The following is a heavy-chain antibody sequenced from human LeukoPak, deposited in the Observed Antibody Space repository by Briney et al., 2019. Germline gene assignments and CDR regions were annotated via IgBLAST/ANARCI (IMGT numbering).Heavy chain of an antibody. CDR2: IYYSGST. J-gene: IGHJ3*02. D-gene: IGHD6-13*01. CDR3: AGEGGAAAGTGAFDI. CDR1: GGSISSSSYY. V-gene: IGHV4-61*01. Sequence: SETLSLTCTVSGGSISSSSYYWSWIRQPPGKGLEWIGYIYYSGSTNYNPSLKSRVTISVDTSKNQFSLKLSSVTAADTAVYYCAGEGGAAAGTGAFDIWGQGTMVTVSS.